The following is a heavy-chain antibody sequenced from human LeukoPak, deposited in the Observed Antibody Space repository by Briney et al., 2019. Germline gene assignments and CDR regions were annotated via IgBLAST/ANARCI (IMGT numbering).Heavy chain of an antibody. Sequence: GGSLRLSCAASGFTFSNYWMHWVRQAPGKGLVWVSRINSDGSSRNYADFVKGRFTISRDNAKNTLYLQMNSLRAEDTAVYYCASASSHRIAAGGDYWGQGTLVTVSS. CDR3: ASASSHRIAAGGDY. D-gene: IGHD6-13*01. J-gene: IGHJ4*02. CDR2: INSDGSSR. V-gene: IGHV3-74*01. CDR1: GFTFSNYW.